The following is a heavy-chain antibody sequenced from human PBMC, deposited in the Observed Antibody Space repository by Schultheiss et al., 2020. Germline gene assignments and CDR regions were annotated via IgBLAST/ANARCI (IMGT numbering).Heavy chain of an antibody. CDR2: ISNDETET. J-gene: IGHJ4*02. CDR1: GFTFSRSW. D-gene: IGHD3-16*01. CDR3: ARRGSYDSIDF. V-gene: IGHV3-74*03. Sequence: GGSLRLSCAASGFTFSRSWMHWVRQAPGKGLVWVSRISNDETETKYAASVKGRFTISRDNANNTLYLQMNSLRAEDTAVYYCARRGSYDSIDFWGQGALVTVYS.